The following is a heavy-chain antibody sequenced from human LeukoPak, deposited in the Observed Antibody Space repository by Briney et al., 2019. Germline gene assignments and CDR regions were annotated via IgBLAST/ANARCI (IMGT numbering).Heavy chain of an antibody. D-gene: IGHD3-22*01. CDR2: IQSGGGT. J-gene: IGHJ3*02. CDR1: GFTVSSNY. V-gene: IGHV3-66*01. CDR3: EGFDRSDLQALDI. Sequence: GGSLRLSCAASGFTVSSNYMTWVRQAPGQGLEWVSVIQSGGGTYYADSVRGRFTICRDNSKNTLYLQMNTLRAEDTAVYYCEGFDRSDLQALDIWGQGTMVTVSS.